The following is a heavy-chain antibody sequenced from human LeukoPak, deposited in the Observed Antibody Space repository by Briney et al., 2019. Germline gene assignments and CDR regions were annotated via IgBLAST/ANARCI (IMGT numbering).Heavy chain of an antibody. CDR3: ASGVVATKFDY. Sequence: GGSLRLSCAASGFSLSSQWMSWARQAPGKGPEWVANIKEDGSQKSYVDSVKGRFTISRDNAKNSLYLQMNSLRAEDTAVYYCASGVVATKFDYWGQGTLVTVSS. J-gene: IGHJ4*02. CDR2: IKEDGSQK. CDR1: GFSLSSQW. D-gene: IGHD5-12*01. V-gene: IGHV3-7*03.